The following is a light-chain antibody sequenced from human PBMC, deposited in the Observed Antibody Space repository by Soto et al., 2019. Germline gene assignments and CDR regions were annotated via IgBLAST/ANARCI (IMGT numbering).Light chain of an antibody. CDR2: GAS. V-gene: IGKV3-20*01. CDR1: QSVSSSF. J-gene: IGKJ1*01. Sequence: EIVLTQSPGTLSLSPGERATLSCRASQSVSSSFFGWYQQKPGQATRLIIYGASSRATGIPDRFGGSGCGTDFTLTISRREPEDFAVYYCQQYGSSPRTFGQGTKVKIK. CDR3: QQYGSSPRT.